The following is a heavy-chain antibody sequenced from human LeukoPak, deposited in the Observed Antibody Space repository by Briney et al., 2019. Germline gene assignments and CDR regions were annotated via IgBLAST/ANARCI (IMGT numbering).Heavy chain of an antibody. CDR2: IRYDGRNK. CDR3: ARVQRGIAVALDY. CDR1: GFTFSSYG. V-gene: IGHV3-30*02. D-gene: IGHD6-19*01. Sequence: GGSLRLSCAASGFTFSSYGMHWVRQAPGKGLEWVAFIRYDGRNKYYADSVKGRFTISRDNVKNLLYLQMNSLRAEDTAVYYCARVQRGIAVALDYWGQGTLATVPS. J-gene: IGHJ4*02.